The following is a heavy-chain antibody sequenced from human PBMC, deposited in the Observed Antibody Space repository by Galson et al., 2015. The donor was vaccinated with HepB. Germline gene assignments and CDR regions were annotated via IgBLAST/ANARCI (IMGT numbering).Heavy chain of an antibody. V-gene: IGHV3-13*05. CDR2: IGTGGGP. CDR1: GFTFNNYD. CDR3: ARESGTPGNWYFDL. D-gene: IGHD1-1*01. Sequence: SLRLSCAASGFTFNNYDFHWVRQTAGKGLEWVSGIGTGGGPNYPDAVKGRFTISRENAQNSVFLQMNSPRDGDTAVYYCARESGTPGNWYFDLWGRGTVVIVSS. J-gene: IGHJ2*01.